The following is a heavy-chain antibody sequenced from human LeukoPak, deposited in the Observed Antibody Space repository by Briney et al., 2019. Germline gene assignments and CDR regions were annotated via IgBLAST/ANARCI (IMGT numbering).Heavy chain of an antibody. CDR1: GFTVSSNY. Sequence: GGSLRLSCAASGFTVSSNYMSWVRQAPGKGLEWVSVIYSDGSTHYADSVKGRFTISRDNSKNTLYLQLNNLRAEDTAVYFCARDRGSGGFFYFDYWGQGTLVTVSS. D-gene: IGHD3-10*01. CDR2: IYSDGST. CDR3: ARDRGSGGFFYFDY. V-gene: IGHV3-53*01. J-gene: IGHJ4*02.